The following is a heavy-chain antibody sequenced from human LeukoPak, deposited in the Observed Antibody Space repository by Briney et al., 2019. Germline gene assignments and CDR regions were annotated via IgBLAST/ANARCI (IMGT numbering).Heavy chain of an antibody. Sequence: GRSLRLSCAASGFTFSSYSMNWVRQAPGKGLEWVSYISSSSNIYYAASVKGRFTISRDNAKNSLYLQMNSLRDEDTAVYYCARGTTTVTTVFDYWGQGTLVTVSS. J-gene: IGHJ4*02. V-gene: IGHV3-48*02. CDR2: ISSSSNI. D-gene: IGHD4-17*01. CDR1: GFTFSSYS. CDR3: ARGTTTVTTVFDY.